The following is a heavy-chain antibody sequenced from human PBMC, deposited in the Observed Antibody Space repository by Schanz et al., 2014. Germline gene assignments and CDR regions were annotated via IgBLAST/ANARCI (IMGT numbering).Heavy chain of an antibody. CDR2: ISNRGTTT. CDR3: ARNSGNFYDY. V-gene: IGHV3-48*02. D-gene: IGHD1-7*01. Sequence: EVQLLESGGGLVQPGGSLRLSCAASGFTFSSYAMSWVRQGPGKGVEAISYISNRGTTTNYADSVKGRFTISRDNARDSLYLQMNSLRDEDTAVYYCARNSGNFYDYWGQGTRVTVSS. CDR1: GFTFSSYA. J-gene: IGHJ4*02.